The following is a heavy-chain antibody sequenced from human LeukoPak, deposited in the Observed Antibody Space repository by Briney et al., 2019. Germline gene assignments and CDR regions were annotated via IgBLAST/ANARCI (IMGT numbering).Heavy chain of an antibody. CDR1: GDSVTSYY. D-gene: IGHD3-22*01. CDR2: IYSGGYT. Sequence: SETLSLTCTVSGDSVTSYYWSWIRQPPGKGLEWIGYIYSGGYTIYNPSLKSRLTISGDTSKSQSSLKLSSVTAADTAVYYCAINSLGDSSGYDYWGQGTLVTVSS. V-gene: IGHV4-59*08. J-gene: IGHJ4*02. CDR3: AINSLGDSSGYDY.